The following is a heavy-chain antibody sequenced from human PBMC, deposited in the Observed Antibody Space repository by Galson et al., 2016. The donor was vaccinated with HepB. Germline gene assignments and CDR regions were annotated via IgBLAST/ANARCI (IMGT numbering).Heavy chain of an antibody. CDR3: AKGFPAYCSGGSCYFKTYNYYGMDV. CDR2: ISWNSGSV. CDR1: GFTFDDYG. J-gene: IGHJ6*04. D-gene: IGHD2-15*01. Sequence: SLRLSCAASGFTFDDYGMHWVRQAPGKGLEWVSGISWNSGSVGYADSVKGRFTISRGNAKNSLYLQTNSLRAEDTALYYCAKGFPAYCSGGSCYFKTYNYYGMDVWGKGTTVTVSS. V-gene: IGHV3-9*01.